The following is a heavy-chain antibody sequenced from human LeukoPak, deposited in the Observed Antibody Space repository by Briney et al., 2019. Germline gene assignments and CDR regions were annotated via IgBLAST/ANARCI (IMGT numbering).Heavy chain of an antibody. J-gene: IGHJ4*02. Sequence: GGSLRLSCAASGFIFRDYSMHWVRQAPGEGLVWVSRIKTDGMTTTYADSVKGRFTISRDNAKNKLYLQMDSLRAEDTAVYYCIRDLDWNYGDYWGQGSLVTVSS. V-gene: IGHV3-74*03. D-gene: IGHD1-7*01. CDR3: IRDLDWNYGDY. CDR2: IKTDGMTT. CDR1: GFIFRDYS.